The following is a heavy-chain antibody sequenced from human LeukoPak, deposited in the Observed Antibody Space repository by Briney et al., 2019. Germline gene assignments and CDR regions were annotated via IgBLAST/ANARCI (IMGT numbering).Heavy chain of an antibody. CDR2: IYYSGST. V-gene: IGHV4-59*08. Sequence: SETLSLTCTVSGGSISSYYWSWIRQPPGKGLEWIGYIYYSGSTNYNPSLKSRVTISVDTSKNQFSLKLSSVTAADTAVYYCARLWGTSYYYGMDVWGQGTTVTVSS. CDR3: ARLWGTSYYYGMDV. D-gene: IGHD1-14*01. CDR1: GGSISSYY. J-gene: IGHJ6*02.